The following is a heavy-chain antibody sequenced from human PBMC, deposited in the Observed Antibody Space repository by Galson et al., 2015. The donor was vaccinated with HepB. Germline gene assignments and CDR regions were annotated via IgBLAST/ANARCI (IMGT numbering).Heavy chain of an antibody. J-gene: IGHJ5*02. Sequence: SVKVSCKASGYTFTSYYMHWVRQAPGQGLEWMGIINPSGGSTRYARKFQGRVTMTRDTSTSTVYMEMSSLRSEDTAVYYCARDRTGYYGSGSSINWFDPLGQGILVTVSS. D-gene: IGHD3-10*01. CDR2: INPSGGST. CDR3: ARDRTGYYGSGSSINWFDP. V-gene: IGHV1-46*01. CDR1: GYTFTSYY.